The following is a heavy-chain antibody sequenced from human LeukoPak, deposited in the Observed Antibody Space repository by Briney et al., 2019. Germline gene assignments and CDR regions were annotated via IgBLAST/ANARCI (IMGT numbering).Heavy chain of an antibody. Sequence: SETLSLTCAVYGGSFSGYYWSWIRQPPGKGLEWIGEINHSGSTNYNPSLKSRVTISVDTSKNQFSLKLSSVTAADTAVYYCARGPSRYSSSCSCMDVWGKGTTVTVSS. CDR3: ARGPSRYSSSCSCMDV. CDR1: GGSFSGYY. J-gene: IGHJ6*04. D-gene: IGHD6-13*01. V-gene: IGHV4-34*01. CDR2: INHSGST.